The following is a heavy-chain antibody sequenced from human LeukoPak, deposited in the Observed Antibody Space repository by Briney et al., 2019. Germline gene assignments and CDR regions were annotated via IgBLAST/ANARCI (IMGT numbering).Heavy chain of an antibody. J-gene: IGHJ4*02. CDR3: ARVGGTRHFDY. Sequence: SETLSLTCTVSGGSITDYFWTWVRQPPGMGLEWIGYIYHSGSTYYNPSLRSRVTISVDTSKNQFSLKLSSVTAADTAVYYCARVGGTRHFDYWGQGTLVTVSS. D-gene: IGHD3-16*01. V-gene: IGHV4-59*12. CDR2: IYHSGST. CDR1: GGSITDYF.